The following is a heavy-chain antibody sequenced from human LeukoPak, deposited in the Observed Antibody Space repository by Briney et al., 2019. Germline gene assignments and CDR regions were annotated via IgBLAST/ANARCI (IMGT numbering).Heavy chain of an antibody. CDR2: INAGNGNT. CDR3: ARDRLWFGELPYYFDY. D-gene: IGHD3-10*01. CDR1: GYTFTSYA. J-gene: IGHJ4*02. V-gene: IGHV1-3*01. Sequence: ASVKVSCKASGYTFTSYAMHWVRQAPGRRLEWMGWINAGNGNTKYSQKFQGRVTITRDTSASTAYMELSSLRSEDTAVYYCARDRLWFGELPYYFDYWGQGTLVTVSS.